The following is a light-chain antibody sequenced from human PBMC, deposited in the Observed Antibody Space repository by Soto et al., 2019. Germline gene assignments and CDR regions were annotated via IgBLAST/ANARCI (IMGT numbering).Light chain of an antibody. J-gene: IGKJ4*01. CDR2: GAS. CDR3: QQYGSSLALT. CDR1: QRITSAY. V-gene: IGKV3-20*01. Sequence: EIVLTQSPGTLSLSPGERATLSCRVSQRITSAYLAWYQQKPGQAPRLLIYGASSRATGVPGRFSGTGSGTDFTLTISRLEPEDFAVCYCQQYGSSLALTFGGGTKVEIK.